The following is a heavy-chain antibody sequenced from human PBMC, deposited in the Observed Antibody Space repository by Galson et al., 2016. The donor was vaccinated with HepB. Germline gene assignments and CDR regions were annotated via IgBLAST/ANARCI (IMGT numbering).Heavy chain of an antibody. CDR1: GFTLDHYA. CDR2: ISWNSGSI. V-gene: IGHV3-9*01. Sequence: SLRLSCAASGFTLDHYAMHWVRQAPGKGLEWVSGISWNSGSIGYADSVKGRFTISRDYAKNSLYLQMSSLRAGDTALYYCAKDSGAYYYDSSGYRRNAFDIWGQGTMVTVSS. CDR3: AKDSGAYYYDSSGYRRNAFDI. D-gene: IGHD3-22*01. J-gene: IGHJ3*02.